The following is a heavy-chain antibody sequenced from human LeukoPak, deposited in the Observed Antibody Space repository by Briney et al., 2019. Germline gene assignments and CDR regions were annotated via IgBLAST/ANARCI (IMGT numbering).Heavy chain of an antibody. CDR1: GYTFTGYY. J-gene: IGHJ6*03. CDR3: ARDQNEYDFWSGYYAYYYYYYMDV. CDR2: INPNSGGT. D-gene: IGHD3-3*01. Sequence: GASVKVSCKASGYTFTGYYMHWVRQAPGQGLEWMGWINPNSGGTNYAQKFQGRVTMTRDTSISTAYMELSRLRSDYTAVYYCARDQNEYDFWSGYYAYYYYYYMDVWGKGTTVTVSS. V-gene: IGHV1-2*02.